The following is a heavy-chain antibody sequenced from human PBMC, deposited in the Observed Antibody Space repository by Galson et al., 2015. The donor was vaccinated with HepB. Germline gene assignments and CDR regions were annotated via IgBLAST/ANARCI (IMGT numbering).Heavy chain of an antibody. J-gene: IGHJ4*02. CDR3: ARSGRFGTAAADHGLY. D-gene: IGHD6-13*01. CDR1: GYTFTMYA. V-gene: IGHV1-3*01. Sequence: SVKVSCKASGYTFTMYAMHWVRQAPGQRPEWMGWINVGNGNTKYSQKFQGRVTITRDTSASTAYMELGSLKSEDTAVYYCARSGRFGTAAADHGLYWGQGTLVTVSS. CDR2: INVGNGNT.